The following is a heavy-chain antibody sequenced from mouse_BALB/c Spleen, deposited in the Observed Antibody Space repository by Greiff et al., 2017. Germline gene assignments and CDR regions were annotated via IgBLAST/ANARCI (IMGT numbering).Heavy chain of an antibody. J-gene: IGHJ3*01. CDR1: GFTFSDYY. V-gene: IGHV5-4*02. CDR2: ISDGGSYT. D-gene: IGHD3-3*01. Sequence: DVMLVESGGGLVKPGGSLKLSCAASGFTFSDYYMYWVRQTPEKRLEWVATISDGGSYTYYPDSVKGRFTISRDNAKNNLYLQMSSLKSEDTAMYYCARGRDGGFAYWGQGTLVTVSA. CDR3: ARGRDGGFAY.